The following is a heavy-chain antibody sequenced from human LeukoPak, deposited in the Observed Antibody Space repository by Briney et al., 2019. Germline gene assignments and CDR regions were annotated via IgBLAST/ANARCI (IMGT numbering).Heavy chain of an antibody. CDR3: AKDLTAMVRYYFDY. Sequence: GGSLRLSCAASGFTFSSYGMHWVRQAPGKGLEWVAFIRYDGSNKYYADSVKGRFTISRDNSKNTLYLRMNSLRAEDTAVYYCAKDLTAMVRYYFDYWVQGTLVTVSS. D-gene: IGHD5-18*01. V-gene: IGHV3-30*02. CDR1: GFTFSSYG. CDR2: IRYDGSNK. J-gene: IGHJ4*02.